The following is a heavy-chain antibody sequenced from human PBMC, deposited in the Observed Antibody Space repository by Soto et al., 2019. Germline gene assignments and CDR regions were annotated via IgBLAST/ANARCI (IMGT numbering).Heavy chain of an antibody. CDR3: ARESEDLTSNFDY. Sequence: GGSLRLSCEAYGFTFNVYEMNWVRQAPGTGLEWVSYISSSSSTIYYADSVKGRFTISRDNAKNSLYLQMNSLRAEDTAVYYCARESEDLTSNFDYWGQGTLVTVSS. CDR1: GFTFNVYE. CDR2: ISSSSSTI. J-gene: IGHJ4*02. V-gene: IGHV3-48*03.